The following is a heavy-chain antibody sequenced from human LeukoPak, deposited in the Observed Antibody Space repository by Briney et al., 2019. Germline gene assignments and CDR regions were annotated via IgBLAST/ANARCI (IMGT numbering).Heavy chain of an antibody. V-gene: IGHV3-21*01. CDR2: ISSSSSYI. Sequence: GGSLRLSCAASGFTFSSYSMNWVRQAPGKGLEWVSSISSSSSYIYYADSVKGRFTISRDNAKNSLYLQMNSLRAEDTAVYYCARDGYYGSGSYLYYMDVWGKGTTVTISS. CDR3: ARDGYYGSGSYLYYMDV. CDR1: GFTFSSYS. J-gene: IGHJ6*03. D-gene: IGHD3-10*01.